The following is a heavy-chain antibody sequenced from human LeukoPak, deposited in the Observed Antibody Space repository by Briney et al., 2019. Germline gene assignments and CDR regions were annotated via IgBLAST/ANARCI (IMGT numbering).Heavy chain of an antibody. CDR2: IYTSGST. CDR1: GDSISNYY. J-gene: IGHJ4*02. V-gene: IGHV4-4*07. D-gene: IGHD3-10*01. Sequence: SETLSLTCTVSGDSISNYYWSWIRQPAGKGLEWVGRIYTSGSTNYNPSLKSRVTMSVDTSKNQFSLKLSSVTAADTAVYYCARVSLVRGAPDYYFDYWGQGTLVTVSS. CDR3: ARVSLVRGAPDYYFDY.